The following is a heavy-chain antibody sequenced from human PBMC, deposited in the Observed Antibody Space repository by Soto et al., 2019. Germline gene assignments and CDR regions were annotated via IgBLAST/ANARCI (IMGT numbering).Heavy chain of an antibody. Sequence: QLQLQESGPGLVKPSETLSLTCTVSGGSISSSSYYWGWIRQPPGKGLEWIGSIYYSGSTYYNPSLKSRVTISVDTSKDQFSLKLSSVTAADTAVYYCARHHGWAGYDFWSGYLNWGQGTLVTVSS. CDR1: GGSISSSSYY. CDR3: ARHHGWAGYDFWSGYLN. CDR2: IYYSGST. V-gene: IGHV4-39*01. J-gene: IGHJ4*02. D-gene: IGHD3-3*01.